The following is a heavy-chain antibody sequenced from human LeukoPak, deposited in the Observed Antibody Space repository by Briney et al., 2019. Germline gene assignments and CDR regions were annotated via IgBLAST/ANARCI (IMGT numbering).Heavy chain of an antibody. J-gene: IGHJ4*02. CDR1: GFTFSSYE. CDR2: ISSSGSNI. V-gene: IGHV3-48*03. CDR3: ARDRHSSSWYGGFDY. D-gene: IGHD6-13*01. Sequence: GGSQRLCCAASGFTFSSYEMNWVRQAPGEGLEWGSYISSSGSNIYYADSEKRRFTISRDNVKNSLYLQMNSLRAEDTAVYYCARDRHSSSWYGGFDYWGQGTLVTVS.